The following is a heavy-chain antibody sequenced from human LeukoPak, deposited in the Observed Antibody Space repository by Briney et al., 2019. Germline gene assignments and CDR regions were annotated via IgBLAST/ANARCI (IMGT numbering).Heavy chain of an antibody. CDR3: ARDPRCSSTSCYISYAFDI. CDR1: GFTFSSYG. V-gene: IGHV3-33*01. J-gene: IGHJ3*02. Sequence: GGSLRLSCAASGFTFSSYGMHWVRQAPGKGLEWVAVIWYDGSNEYYADSVKGRFTISRDNSKNTLYLQMNSLRAEDTAVYYCARDPRCSSTSCYISYAFDIWGQGTMVTVSS. D-gene: IGHD2-2*02. CDR2: IWYDGSNE.